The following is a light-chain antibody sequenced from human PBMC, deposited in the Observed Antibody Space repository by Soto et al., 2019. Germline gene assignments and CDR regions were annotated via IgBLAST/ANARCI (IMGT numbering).Light chain of an antibody. V-gene: IGKV3-11*01. Sequence: EIVLTQSPATLSLSPGERATLSCRASQSVSRYLAWYQQKPGQAPRLLIYDASNRATGIPTRFSGSVSGTDFALTISSLEPEDFAVYYCQQRSNWPSTCGGGTKVEIK. CDR2: DAS. CDR1: QSVSRY. J-gene: IGKJ4*01. CDR3: QQRSNWPST.